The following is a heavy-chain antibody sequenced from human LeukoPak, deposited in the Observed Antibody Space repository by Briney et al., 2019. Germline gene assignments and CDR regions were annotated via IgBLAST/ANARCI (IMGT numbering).Heavy chain of an antibody. J-gene: IGHJ4*02. Sequence: PSETLSLTCAVSGYSLGKNYYWGWIRQSPGKGLEWTGRIYGRASTSYNPSLMNRVTISVDTSKNHFSLQLTSVTAADTAVYYCARYDSRGSASTKFDYWGPGIQVTVSS. CDR1: GYSLGKNYY. CDR3: ARYDSRGSASTKFDY. CDR2: IYGRAST. D-gene: IGHD3-3*01. V-gene: IGHV4-38-2*01.